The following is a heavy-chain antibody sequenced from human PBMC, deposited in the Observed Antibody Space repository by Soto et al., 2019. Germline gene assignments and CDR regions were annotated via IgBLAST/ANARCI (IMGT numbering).Heavy chain of an antibody. CDR1: GFTFSSYS. CDR3: ARDDTDFWSGYSQGSYYGMDV. V-gene: IGHV3-21*01. D-gene: IGHD3-3*01. J-gene: IGHJ6*02. CDR2: ISSSSSYI. Sequence: SLRLSCAASGFTFSSYSMNWVRQAPGKGLEWVSSISSSSSYIYYADSVKGRFTISRDNAKNSLYLQMNSLRAEDTAVYYCARDDTDFWSGYSQGSYYGMDVWGQGTTVTVSS.